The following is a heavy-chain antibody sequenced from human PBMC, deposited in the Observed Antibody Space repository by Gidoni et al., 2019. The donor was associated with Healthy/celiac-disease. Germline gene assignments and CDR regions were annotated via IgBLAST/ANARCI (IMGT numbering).Heavy chain of an antibody. CDR3: ARPAPGRGIFGTGGAFDI. CDR2: IYPGDSDT. J-gene: IGHJ3*02. CDR1: GYSFTSYW. V-gene: IGHV5-51*01. D-gene: IGHD3-3*01. Sequence: EVQLVQSGAEVKKPGESLKISCKGSGYSFTSYWIGLVRQMPGKGLEWMGIIYPGDSDTRYSPSFQGQVTISADKSISTAYLQWSSLKASDTAMYYCARPAPGRGIFGTGGAFDIWGQGTMVTVSS.